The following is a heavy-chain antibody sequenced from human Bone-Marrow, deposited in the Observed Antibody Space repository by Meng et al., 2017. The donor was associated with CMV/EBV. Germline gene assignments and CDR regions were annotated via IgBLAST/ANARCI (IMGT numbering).Heavy chain of an antibody. CDR1: GVRFSDFY. V-gene: IGHV3-11*04. CDR3: AKNRWVQGFDP. CDR2: VSSSGDTI. Sequence: SCVASGVRFSDFYMRWIRQAPGNGLEWISYVSSSGDTINYADSVKGRFTISRDNSKNTLYLQMNSLRVEDTAVYYCAKNRWVQGFDPWGQGTLVTVSS. J-gene: IGHJ5*02. D-gene: IGHD4-23*01.